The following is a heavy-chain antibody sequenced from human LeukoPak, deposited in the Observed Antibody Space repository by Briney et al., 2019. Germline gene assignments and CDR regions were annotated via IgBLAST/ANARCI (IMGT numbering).Heavy chain of an antibody. D-gene: IGHD3/OR15-3a*01. CDR1: GFTLGTYD. Sequence: GGSLRLSCAASGFTLGTYDMYWVRQAPGKGLECVSSISRSGGSTYYADSVKGRFTISRDNSKNTLYLQMNSLRAEDTAVYYCARDQRTGGFDYWGQGTLVTVSS. V-gene: IGHV3-23*01. CDR3: ARDQRTGGFDY. J-gene: IGHJ4*02. CDR2: ISRSGGST.